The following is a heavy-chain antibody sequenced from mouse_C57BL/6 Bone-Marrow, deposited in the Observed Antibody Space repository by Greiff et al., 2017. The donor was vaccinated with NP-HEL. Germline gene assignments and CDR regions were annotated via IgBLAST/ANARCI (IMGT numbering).Heavy chain of an antibody. Sequence: VQLKESGPELVKPGASVKISCKASGYSFTDYNMNWVKQSNGKSLEWIGVINPNYGTTSSNQKFKGQATLTVDQSSSTAYMQLNSLTSEDSAVYYCAREDYYGKKYFDVWGTGTTVTVSS. CDR3: AREDYYGKKYFDV. CDR1: GYSFTDYN. CDR2: INPNYGTT. V-gene: IGHV1-39*01. J-gene: IGHJ1*03. D-gene: IGHD1-1*01.